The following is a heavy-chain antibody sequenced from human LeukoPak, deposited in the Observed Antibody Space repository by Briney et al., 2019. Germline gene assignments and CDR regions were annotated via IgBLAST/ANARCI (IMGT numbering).Heavy chain of an antibody. CDR3: TRSEGYCSSSSCDAYYYYMDV. J-gene: IGHJ6*03. CDR1: GFTFRSYS. CDR2: ISTGSSYI. D-gene: IGHD2-2*01. Sequence: GGSLRLSCADSGFTFRSYSMNWVRQAPGKGLEWVSSISTGSSYIYYADSVKGLFTIPRDNAKDSLYLQMNSLRAEDTAVYYCTRSEGYCSSSSCDAYYYYMDVWGKGATVAVSS. V-gene: IGHV3-21*01.